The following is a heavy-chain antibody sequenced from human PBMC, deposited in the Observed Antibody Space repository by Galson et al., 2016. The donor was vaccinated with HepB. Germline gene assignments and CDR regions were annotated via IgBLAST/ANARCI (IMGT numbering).Heavy chain of an antibody. CDR2: IWYDGRNR. CDR1: GFTFSRYG. J-gene: IGHJ4*02. Sequence: SLRLSCAASGFTFSRYGMHWVRQAPGKGLEWVAGIWYDGRNRYYGDSVKGRFTISRDNSENTMFLQMNSLRVEDTAVYYCARDLETYYTSGSSQSYWGQGTLVTVSS. V-gene: IGHV3-33*01. CDR3: ARDLETYYTSGSSQSY. D-gene: IGHD3-10*01.